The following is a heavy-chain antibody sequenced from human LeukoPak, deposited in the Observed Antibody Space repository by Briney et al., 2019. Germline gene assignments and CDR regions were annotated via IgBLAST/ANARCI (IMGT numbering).Heavy chain of an antibody. V-gene: IGHV4-59*01. Sequence: PSETLSLTCTVSGGSISSYYWSWIRQPTGKGLEWIGYIYYSGSTNYNPSLKSRVTISVDTSKNQFSLKLSSVTAADTAVYYCAREGCSGGSCYQQINWFDPWGQGTLVTVSS. D-gene: IGHD2-15*01. CDR1: GGSISSYY. CDR3: AREGCSGGSCYQQINWFDP. J-gene: IGHJ5*02. CDR2: IYYSGST.